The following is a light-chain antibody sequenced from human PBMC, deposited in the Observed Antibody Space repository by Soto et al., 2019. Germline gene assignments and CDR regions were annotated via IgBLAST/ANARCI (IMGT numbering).Light chain of an antibody. V-gene: IGLV2-14*01. J-gene: IGLJ1*01. Sequence: QSVLTQPASVSGSPGQSITISCTGTSSDVGGHNYVSWYQQDPGKAPKLMIYEVRNRPSGVSDRFSGSKSGNTASLTISGLQPEDEADYYCSSFTSSITPCVFGTGTKVTVL. CDR2: EVR. CDR1: SSDVGGHNY. CDR3: SSFTSSITPCV.